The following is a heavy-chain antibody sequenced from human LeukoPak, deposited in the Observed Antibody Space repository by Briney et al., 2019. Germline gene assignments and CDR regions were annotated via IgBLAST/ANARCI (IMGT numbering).Heavy chain of an antibody. Sequence: GESLKISCKGSGYSFTSYWIGWVRQMPGKGLEWMGIIYPGDSDTRYSPSFQGQVTISADKSISTAYLQWSSLKASDTAMYYCARHGDSSGHTPDYCYYYMDVWGKGTTVTVSS. CDR1: GYSFTSYW. V-gene: IGHV5-51*01. CDR3: ARHGDSSGHTPDYCYYYMDV. J-gene: IGHJ6*03. CDR2: IYPGDSDT. D-gene: IGHD3-22*01.